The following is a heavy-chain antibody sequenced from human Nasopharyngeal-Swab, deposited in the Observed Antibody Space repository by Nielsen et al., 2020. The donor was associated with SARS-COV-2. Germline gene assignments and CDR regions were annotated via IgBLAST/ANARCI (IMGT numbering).Heavy chain of an antibody. CDR2: IWYDGSNK. J-gene: IGHJ4*02. D-gene: IGHD4-23*01. V-gene: IGHV3-33*01. Sequence: GESLKISCAASGFTFSNYGMHWVRQAPGKGPEWVAVIWYDGSNKYYADSVKGRFTISRGNSKNTVYLQMNSLRAEDTAVYYCAAAPSGDYGGYWGQGTLVTVSS. CDR3: AAAPSGDYGGY. CDR1: GFTFSNYG.